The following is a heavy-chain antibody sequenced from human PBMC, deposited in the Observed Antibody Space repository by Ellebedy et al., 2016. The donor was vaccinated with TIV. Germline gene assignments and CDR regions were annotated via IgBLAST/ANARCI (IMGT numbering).Heavy chain of an antibody. V-gene: IGHV4-39*01. J-gene: IGHJ4*02. CDR3: ARHDPHQRVRYDFRSGYSPRGGPFDY. CDR2: IYSSGGT. Sequence: MPSETLSLTCTVSGGSVSSRSYYWDWIRQPPGKELEWIWNIYSSGGTFYNPSLKSRVTISVDRSKNQFSLKLTSVTAADTAVYYCARHDPHQRVRYDFRSGYSPRGGPFDYWGQGILVTVSS. D-gene: IGHD3-3*01. CDR1: GGSVSSRSYY.